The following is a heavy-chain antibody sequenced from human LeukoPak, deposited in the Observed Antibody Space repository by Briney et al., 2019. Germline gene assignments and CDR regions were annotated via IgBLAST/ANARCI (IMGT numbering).Heavy chain of an antibody. CDR2: INPSGGST. CDR1: GYTFTSYY. Sequence: ASVKVSCKASGYTFTSYYMHWVRQAPGEGLEWMGIINPSGGSTSYAQKFQGRVTMTRDVSTSTVYMELSSLRSEDTAVYYCARVAAEVVGVPGAIGFGWLRRDYYYMDVWGEGTTVTVSS. D-gene: IGHD2-2*02. CDR3: ARVAAEVVGVPGAIGFGWLRRDYYYMDV. V-gene: IGHV1-46*01. J-gene: IGHJ6*03.